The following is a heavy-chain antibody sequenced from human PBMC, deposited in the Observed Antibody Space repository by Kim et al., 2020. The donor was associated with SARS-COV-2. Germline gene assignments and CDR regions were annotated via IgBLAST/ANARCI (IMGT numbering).Heavy chain of an antibody. CDR3: ARSIAARPDY. D-gene: IGHD6-6*01. V-gene: IGHV3-48*04. J-gene: IGHJ4*02. Sequence: CYAQPVKGRTTIYKDHAKNALYLQMNSLRAEYTAEYYCARSIAARPDYWGQGTLVTVSS.